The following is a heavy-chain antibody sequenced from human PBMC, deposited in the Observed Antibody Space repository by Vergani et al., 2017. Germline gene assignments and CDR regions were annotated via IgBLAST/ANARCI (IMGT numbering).Heavy chain of an antibody. V-gene: IGHV1-58*02. D-gene: IGHD1-26*01. CDR2: IVVGSGNT. J-gene: IGHJ6*02. CDR1: GFTFTSSA. CDR3: AAGGTNSGSYPCYYYGMDV. Sequence: QMQLVQSGPEVKKPGTSVTVSCKASGFTFTSSAMQWVRQARGQRLEWIGWIVVGSGNTNYAQKFQERVTITRDMSTSTAYMELSSLRSEDTAVYYCAAGGTNSGSYPCYYYGMDVWGQGTTVTVSS.